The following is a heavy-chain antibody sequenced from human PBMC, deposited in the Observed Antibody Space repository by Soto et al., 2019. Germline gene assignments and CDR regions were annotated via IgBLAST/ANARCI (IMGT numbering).Heavy chain of an antibody. D-gene: IGHD5-18*01. CDR2: IYYSGST. Sequence: PSETLSLTCTVSGGSISSSSYYWGWIRQPPGKGLEWIGSIYYSGSTYYNPSLTSRVTISVDTSKNQFSLKLSSVTAADTAVYYCARHRYSYGVYYFDYWGQGTLVTVSS. J-gene: IGHJ4*02. CDR1: GGSISSSSYY. V-gene: IGHV4-39*01. CDR3: ARHRYSYGVYYFDY.